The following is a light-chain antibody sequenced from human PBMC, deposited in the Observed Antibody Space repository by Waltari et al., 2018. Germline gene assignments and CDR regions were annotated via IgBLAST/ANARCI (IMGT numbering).Light chain of an antibody. V-gene: IGLV3-1*01. CDR2: QDS. CDR3: QAWDRNTYVV. CDR1: KLEDRY. Sequence: SYELTQSPSVSVSPGQTASISCSGDKLEDRYVCWYQQEPGQSPVLVLHQDSKRPSGIPERFSGFNSGNTATLTISETQSMDEADYYCQAWDRNTYVVFGGGTKLTVL. J-gene: IGLJ2*01.